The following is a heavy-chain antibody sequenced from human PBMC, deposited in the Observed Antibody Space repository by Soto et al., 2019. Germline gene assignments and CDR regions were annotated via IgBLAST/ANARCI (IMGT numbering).Heavy chain of an antibody. CDR3: ARGGRIGYCGGDCPTQPGYYYYYYMDV. CDR1: GYTFTSYD. Sequence: ASVKVSCKASGYTFTSYDINWVRQATGQGLEWMGWMNPNSGNTGYAQKFQGRVTMTRNNSISTAYMELSSLRSEDTAVYYCARGGRIGYCGGDCPTQPGYYYYYYMDVWGKGTTVTVSS. V-gene: IGHV1-8*01. D-gene: IGHD2-21*01. CDR2: MNPNSGNT. J-gene: IGHJ6*03.